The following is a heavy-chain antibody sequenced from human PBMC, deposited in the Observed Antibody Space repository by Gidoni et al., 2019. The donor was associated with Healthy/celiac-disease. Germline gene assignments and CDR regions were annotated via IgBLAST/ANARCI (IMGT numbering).Heavy chain of an antibody. J-gene: IGHJ1*01. V-gene: IGHV3-30-3*01. Sequence: QVQLVESGGGVVQPGRSLRRSCAATGLPFSSYAMPWVRQAPGKGPEWVAVISYDGSNKYYADSVQGRFTISRDNSKNTLYLQMNSLRAEDTAVYYCARYLYGSGSPQYFQHWGQGTLVTVSS. CDR3: ARYLYGSGSPQYFQH. D-gene: IGHD3-10*01. CDR1: GLPFSSYA. CDR2: ISYDGSNK.